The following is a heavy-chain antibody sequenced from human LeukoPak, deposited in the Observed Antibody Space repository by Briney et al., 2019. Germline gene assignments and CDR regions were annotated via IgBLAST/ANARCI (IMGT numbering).Heavy chain of an antibody. CDR1: GFTFGDYA. V-gene: IGHV3-49*04. J-gene: IGHJ4*02. CDR2: IRSKAYGGTT. CDR3: TRDTPKIRGEY. Sequence: GRSLRLSCTASGFTFGDYAMSWVRQAPGKGLEWVGFIRSKAYGGTTEYAASVKGRFTISRDDSKSIAYLQMNSLKTEDTAVYYCTRDTPKIRGEYWGQGTLVTVSS.